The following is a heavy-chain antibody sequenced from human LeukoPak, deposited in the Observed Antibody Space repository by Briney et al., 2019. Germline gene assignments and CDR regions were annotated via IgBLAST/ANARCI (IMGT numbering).Heavy chain of an antibody. Sequence: SETLSLTCAVYGGSFSGYYWSWIRQPPGRGLEWIGEINHSGSINYNPSLKSRVTISVDTSKNQFSLKLSSVTAADTAVYYCARVGSYYGSGRAQKRYYYYGMDVWGQGTTVTVSS. D-gene: IGHD3-10*01. CDR1: GGSFSGYY. CDR2: INHSGSI. V-gene: IGHV4-34*01. J-gene: IGHJ6*02. CDR3: ARVGSYYGSGRAQKRYYYYGMDV.